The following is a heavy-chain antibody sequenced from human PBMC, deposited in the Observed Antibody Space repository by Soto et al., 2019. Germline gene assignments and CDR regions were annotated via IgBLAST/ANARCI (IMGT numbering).Heavy chain of an antibody. D-gene: IGHD3-10*01. CDR3: ARTKGFGPNYPAVRYYYYYGMDV. CDR2: IYYSGST. J-gene: IGHJ6*02. CDR1: GGSISSYY. Sequence: SETLSLTCTVSGGSISSYYWSWIRQPPGKGLEWIGYIYYSGSTNYNPSLKSRVTISVDTSKNQFSLKLSSVTAADTAVYYCARTKGFGPNYPAVRYYYYYGMDVWGQGTTVTVSS. V-gene: IGHV4-59*01.